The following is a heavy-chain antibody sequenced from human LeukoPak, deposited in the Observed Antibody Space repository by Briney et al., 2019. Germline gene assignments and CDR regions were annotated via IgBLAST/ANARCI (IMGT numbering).Heavy chain of an antibody. D-gene: IGHD6-13*01. CDR3: ARDFGAAAGSH. CDR2: INWNGGST. Sequence: GGSLRLSCAASGFPFDDYGMSWVRQAPGKGLEWVSGINWNGGSTSYADSVKGRFTISRDNAKNSLYLQMNSLRAEDTAVYYCARDFGAAAGSHWGQGTLVTVSS. V-gene: IGHV3-20*04. J-gene: IGHJ4*02. CDR1: GFPFDDYG.